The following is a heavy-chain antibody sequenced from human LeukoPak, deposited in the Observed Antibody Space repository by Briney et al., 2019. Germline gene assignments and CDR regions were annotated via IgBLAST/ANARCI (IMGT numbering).Heavy chain of an antibody. D-gene: IGHD3-10*01. CDR3: ARAANGDYGSFGY. V-gene: IGHV3-48*04. CDR2: ISRSTSTI. J-gene: IGHJ4*02. CDR1: GFTFSSYG. Sequence: GGSLRLSCEGSGFTFSSYGMNWFRQAPGKGREGISYISRSTSTIYYADSVGARLTVSRDNPKNSLFLQMHSLRAEDTAVYYCARAANGDYGSFGYWGQGTLVTVSS.